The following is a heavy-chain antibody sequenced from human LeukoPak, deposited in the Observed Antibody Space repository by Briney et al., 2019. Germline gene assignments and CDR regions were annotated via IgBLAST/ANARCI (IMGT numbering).Heavy chain of an antibody. CDR1: GYTFTSYD. V-gene: IGHV1-8*03. D-gene: IGHD7-27*01. CDR3: AGVVMGGSWGYYSYYYYMDV. J-gene: IGHJ6*03. CDR2: MNPNSGNT. Sequence: ASVKVSCKASGYTFTSYDINWVRQATGQGLEWMGWMNPNSGNTGYAQKFQGRVTITRNTSISTAYMELSSLRSEDTAVYYCAGVVMGGSWGYYSYYYYMDVWGKGTTVTVSS.